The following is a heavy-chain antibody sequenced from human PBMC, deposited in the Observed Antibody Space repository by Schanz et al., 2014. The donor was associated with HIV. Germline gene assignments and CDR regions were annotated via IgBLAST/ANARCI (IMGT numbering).Heavy chain of an antibody. CDR1: GFTFDEYA. D-gene: IGHD6-19*01. CDR2: IGSGGGRT. CDR3: AKTSYGWYFDY. J-gene: IGHJ4*02. Sequence: EVQLVESGGGLVQPGRSLRLSCAASGFTFDEYAMHWVRQAPGKGLEWVSIIGSGGGRTYYADSVKSRFTISRDNSKNTLYLQMNSLRAEDAAIYYCAKTSYGWYFDYWGQGTLVTVSS. V-gene: IGHV3-23*04.